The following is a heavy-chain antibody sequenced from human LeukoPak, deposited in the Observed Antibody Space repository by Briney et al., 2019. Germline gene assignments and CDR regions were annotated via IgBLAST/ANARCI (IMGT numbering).Heavy chain of an antibody. CDR3: ARDQHSSGWLYYYYYYGMDV. CDR2: INAGNGNT. CDR1: GFTFSSYA. Sequence: GGSLRLSCAASGFTFSSYAMHWVRQAPGQRLEWMGWINAGNGNTKYSQKFQGRVTITRDTSASTAYMELSSLRSEDTAVYYCARDQHSSGWLYYYYYYGMDVWGQGTTVTVSS. V-gene: IGHV1-3*01. J-gene: IGHJ6*02. D-gene: IGHD6-19*01.